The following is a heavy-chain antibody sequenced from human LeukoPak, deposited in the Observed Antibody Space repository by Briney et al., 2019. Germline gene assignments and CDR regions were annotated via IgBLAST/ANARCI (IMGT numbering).Heavy chain of an antibody. D-gene: IGHD2-15*01. CDR1: GGPISSSSYY. CDR3: ARRDQRLLSDY. CDR2: IYYSGST. Sequence: PSETLSLTCTVSGGPISSSSYYWGWIRQPPGKGLEWIGSIYYSGSTYYNPSLKSRVTISVDTSKNQFSLKLSSVTAADTAVYYCARRDQRLLSDYWGQGTLVTVSS. J-gene: IGHJ4*02. V-gene: IGHV4-39*01.